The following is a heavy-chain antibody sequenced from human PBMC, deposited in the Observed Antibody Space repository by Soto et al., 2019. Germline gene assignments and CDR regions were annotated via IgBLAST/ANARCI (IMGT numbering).Heavy chain of an antibody. V-gene: IGHV3-30*03. CDR2: ISHDGRNK. CDR1: GFSFSDHG. D-gene: IGHD6-19*01. Sequence: QVQLVESGGGVVQPGRSLRLSCAVSGFSFSDHGMHWVRQAPGKGLEWVAVISHDGRNKRYGDTVRGRITISGDNSKNTVYLEMNSLTVDDTGIYYCARDHWKQWLGHLDYWGQGAPVTVSS. J-gene: IGHJ4*02. CDR3: ARDHWKQWLGHLDY.